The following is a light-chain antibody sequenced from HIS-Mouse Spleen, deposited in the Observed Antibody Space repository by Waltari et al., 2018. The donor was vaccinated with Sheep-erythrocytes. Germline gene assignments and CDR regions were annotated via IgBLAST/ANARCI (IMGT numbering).Light chain of an antibody. CDR3: QQYNSYPLT. V-gene: IGKV1-5*03. J-gene: IGKJ4*01. CDR1: QSISSW. Sequence: DIQMTQSPSTLSASVGDRVTITCRASQSISSWLAWYQKKPGKAPKLLIYKASSLESGGPSRVSGSGSGTEFTLTISSLQPDDFATYYCQQYNSYPLTFGGGTKVEIK. CDR2: KAS.